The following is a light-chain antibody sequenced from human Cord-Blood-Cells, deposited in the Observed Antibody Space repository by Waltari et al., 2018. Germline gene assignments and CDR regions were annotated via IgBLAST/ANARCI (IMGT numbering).Light chain of an antibody. CDR3: QQSYSTPYT. CDR2: AAS. CDR1: QSISSY. Sequence: DIQMTQYPSSLSASVGDRVTITCRESQSISSYLNWYQQKPGKAPKLLIYAASSLQSGVPSRFSGSGSGTDFTLTISSLQPEDFATYYCQQSYSTPYTFGQGTKLEIK. V-gene: IGKV1-39*01. J-gene: IGKJ2*01.